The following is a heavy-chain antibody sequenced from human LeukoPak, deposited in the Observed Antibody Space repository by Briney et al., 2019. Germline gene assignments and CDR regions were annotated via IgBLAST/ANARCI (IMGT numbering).Heavy chain of an antibody. D-gene: IGHD3-22*01. CDR3: ARGGDTSGFYFLDS. CDR2: VYSSGST. Sequence: SETLSLTCSVSGGSMNDYHWTWIRQPPGKGLEWIGFVYSSGSTTYNPSLKSRVTFSVDTSKSQFSLRLHSVTAADTAVYYCARGGDTSGFYFLDSWGQGTLVTVSS. V-gene: IGHV4-59*01. J-gene: IGHJ4*02. CDR1: GGSMNDYH.